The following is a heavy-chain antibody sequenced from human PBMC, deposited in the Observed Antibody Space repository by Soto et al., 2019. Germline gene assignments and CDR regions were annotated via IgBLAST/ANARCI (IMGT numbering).Heavy chain of an antibody. Sequence: ASVKVSCKASGGTFSSYAISWVRQAPGQGLEWMGGIIPIFGTANYAQKFQGRVTITADESTSTAYMELSSLRSEDTAVYYCARDRDGDYAEYYFDYWGQGTLVTVSS. CDR2: IIPIFGTA. J-gene: IGHJ4*02. D-gene: IGHD4-17*01. CDR3: ARDRDGDYAEYYFDY. CDR1: GGTFSSYA. V-gene: IGHV1-69*13.